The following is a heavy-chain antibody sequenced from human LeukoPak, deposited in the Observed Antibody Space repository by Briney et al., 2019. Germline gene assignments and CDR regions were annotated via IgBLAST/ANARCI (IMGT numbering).Heavy chain of an antibody. CDR1: SGSISRYY. CDR2: IYRSGTT. Sequence: SETLSLTCTVSSGSISRYYWNWIRQSPGKGLEWIGYIYRSGTTNYNPSLKSRLTISVDTSKNQFSLKLSSVTAADTAVYYCAREDPQTTVPEGMDVWGQGTTVTVSS. D-gene: IGHD4-17*01. V-gene: IGHV4-59*01. CDR3: AREDPQTTVPEGMDV. J-gene: IGHJ6*02.